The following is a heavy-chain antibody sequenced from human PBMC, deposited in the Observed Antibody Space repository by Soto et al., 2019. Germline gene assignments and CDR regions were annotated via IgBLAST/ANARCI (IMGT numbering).Heavy chain of an antibody. J-gene: IGHJ5*02. CDR1: GGSISSYY. CDR3: ARDTNTVQYYDGSGHLNWFDP. D-gene: IGHD3-22*01. Sequence: SETLSLTCTVSGGSISSYYWSWIRQPPGKGLECIGYIYYSGSTNYNPSLKSRVTISVDTSKNQFSLKLSSVTAADTAVYYCARDTNTVQYYDGSGHLNWFDPWGQGTQVTVSS. CDR2: IYYSGST. V-gene: IGHV4-59*01.